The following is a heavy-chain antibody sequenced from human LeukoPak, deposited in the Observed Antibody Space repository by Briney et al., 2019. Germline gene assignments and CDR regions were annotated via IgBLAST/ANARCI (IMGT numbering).Heavy chain of an antibody. D-gene: IGHD3-10*01. Sequence: SETLSLTCAVYGGSFSGYYWSWIRQPPGKGLEWIGDINHRGSTNYNPSLKSRVTIAVDTSKNQFSLKLSSVTAADTAMYYCARGPRWVGNWFDPWGQGTLVTVSS. J-gene: IGHJ5*02. CDR1: GGSFSGYY. CDR2: INHRGST. V-gene: IGHV4-34*01. CDR3: ARGPRWVGNWFDP.